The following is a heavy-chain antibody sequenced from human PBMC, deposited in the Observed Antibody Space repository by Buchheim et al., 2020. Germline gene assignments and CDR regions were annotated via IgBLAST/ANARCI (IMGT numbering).Heavy chain of an antibody. D-gene: IGHD4-23*01. Sequence: EVQLVESGGGLVKPGGSLRLSCAASGFTFSTYSLNWVRQAPGKGLEWVSSISSSSSYIYYADSVKGRFTISRDNAKNSMYLQMNSLGVEDTAVYYCARHFPYGGNSGRHFDYWGQGTL. J-gene: IGHJ4*02. V-gene: IGHV3-21*01. CDR1: GFTFSTYS. CDR2: ISSSSSYI. CDR3: ARHFPYGGNSGRHFDY.